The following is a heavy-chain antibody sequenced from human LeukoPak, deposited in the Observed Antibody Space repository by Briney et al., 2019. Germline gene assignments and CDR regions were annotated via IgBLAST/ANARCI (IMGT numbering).Heavy chain of an antibody. J-gene: IGHJ4*02. V-gene: IGHV3-23*01. CDR2: ISGSGGST. Sequence: GAPLRLSCAASGFTFSSYAMSWVRQAPGKGLEWVSAISGSGGSTYYADSVKGRFTISRDNSKNTLYLQMNSLRAEDTAVYYCAKDPDYSPMTYWGQGTLVTVSS. D-gene: IGHD3-22*01. CDR1: GFTFSSYA. CDR3: AKDPDYSPMTY.